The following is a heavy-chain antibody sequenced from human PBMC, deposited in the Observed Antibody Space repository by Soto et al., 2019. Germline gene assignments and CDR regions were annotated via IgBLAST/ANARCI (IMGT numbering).Heavy chain of an antibody. CDR1: GYTFNSYD. D-gene: IGHD3-22*01. Sequence: QVQLVQSGAEMKKPGASVKVSCKGSGYTFNSYDLSWVRQAPGQGLEWMGLIGAYTGDTKYAQKFQDRVTMTTDTSTNTAYMELRSLSSDDTAVYFCARDDRFYGMDVWGRGTTVIVSS. J-gene: IGHJ6*02. CDR3: ARDDRFYGMDV. V-gene: IGHV1-18*01. CDR2: IGAYTGDT.